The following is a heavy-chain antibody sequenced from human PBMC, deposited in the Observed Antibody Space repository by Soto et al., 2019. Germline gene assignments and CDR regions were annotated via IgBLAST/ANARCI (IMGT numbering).Heavy chain of an antibody. CDR3: ARGRDPHLDYYGMDV. J-gene: IGHJ6*02. V-gene: IGHV1-69*06. CDR2: LIPIYDTA. CDR1: GYRYSVYA. Sequence: QVQLVQSGAEVKNPGSSVKVSCTASGYRYSVYAIHWVRQAPGQGLEWMGGLIPIYDTANYAQQFQGRVMITAEKSTSTVYMELSSLRSEDTAVYYCARGRDPHLDYYGMDVWGQGTTVTVSS.